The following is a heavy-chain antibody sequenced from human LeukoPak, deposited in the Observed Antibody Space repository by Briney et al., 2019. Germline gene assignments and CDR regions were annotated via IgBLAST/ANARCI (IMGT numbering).Heavy chain of an antibody. CDR1: GFTFSSYA. D-gene: IGHD5-12*01. CDR2: ISGSGGST. Sequence: GGSLRLSCAASGFTFSSYAMSWVRQAPGKGLEWVSAISGSGGSTYYADSVKGRFTISRDNSKNTLYLQMNSLGAEDTAVYYCARLDIVATIKYFDYWGQGTLVTVSS. V-gene: IGHV3-23*01. CDR3: ARLDIVATIKYFDY. J-gene: IGHJ4*02.